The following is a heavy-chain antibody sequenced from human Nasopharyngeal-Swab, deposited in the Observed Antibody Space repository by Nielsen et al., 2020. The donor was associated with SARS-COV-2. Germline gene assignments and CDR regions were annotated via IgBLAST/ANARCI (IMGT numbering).Heavy chain of an antibody. V-gene: IGHV3-7*03. J-gene: IGHJ4*02. CDR1: GFIFSSYW. D-gene: IGHD7-27*01. Sequence: GGSLRLSCEASGFIFSSYWMSWVRQAPGKGLEWVVNIKQDGSEKNYVDSVKGRFSISRDTTKNSLYLQMNSLRGEDTAVYYCARDALTGGVDYWGQGTLVTVSS. CDR2: IKQDGSEK. CDR3: ARDALTGGVDY.